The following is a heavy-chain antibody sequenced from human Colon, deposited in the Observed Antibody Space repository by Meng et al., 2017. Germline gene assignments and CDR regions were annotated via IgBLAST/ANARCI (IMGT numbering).Heavy chain of an antibody. CDR1: AGPFSGYY. J-gene: IGHJ4*02. V-gene: IGHV4-34*02. D-gene: IGHD2-15*01. Sequence: QVPRRQWGPGLLKPSETLTLTFAINAGPFSGYYWSWIRQAPGKGLEWIGEINHRGDTHYNPSLKSRVSMSFDTSKKQFSLHLSSVTAADTAVYYCSSLLTLDYWGPGTLVTVSS. CDR2: INHRGDT. CDR3: SSLLTLDY.